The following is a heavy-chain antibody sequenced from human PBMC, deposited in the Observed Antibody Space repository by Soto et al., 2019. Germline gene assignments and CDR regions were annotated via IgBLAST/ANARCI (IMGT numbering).Heavy chain of an antibody. J-gene: IGHJ4*02. CDR2: IDSSSKTI. Sequence: GGSLRLSCAASGFTFSRYSMNWVRQAPGKGLEWLSYIDSSSKTIYYADSVKGRFIISRDNAKNSLYLQMNSLRDEDTAVYYCARGGVATIFGDSWGQGTLVTVSS. CDR3: ARGGVATIFGDS. V-gene: IGHV3-48*02. D-gene: IGHD5-12*01. CDR1: GFTFSRYS.